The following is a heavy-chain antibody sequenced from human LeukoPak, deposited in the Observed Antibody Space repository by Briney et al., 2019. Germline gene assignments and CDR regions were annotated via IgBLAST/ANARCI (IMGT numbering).Heavy chain of an antibody. CDR3: AREVHGDIDY. V-gene: IGHV4-59*08. CDR1: GGSISSYY. Sequence: SETLSLTCTVSGGSISSYYWSWIRQPPGKGLEWIGYIYYSGNTNYNPSLKSRVTISVDTSKNQFSLKLSSVTAADTAVYYCAREVHGDIDYWGQGTLVTVSS. D-gene: IGHD4-17*01. J-gene: IGHJ4*02. CDR2: IYYSGNT.